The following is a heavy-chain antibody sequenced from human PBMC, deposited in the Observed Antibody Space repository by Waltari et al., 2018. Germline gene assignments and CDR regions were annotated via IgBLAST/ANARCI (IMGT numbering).Heavy chain of an antibody. J-gene: IGHJ4*02. Sequence: EVQLVESGGGLVQPGGSLRLSCAASGFTFSSYALSWVRQAPGKGLEWVSAISGSGGSTYYADSVKGRFTISRDNSKNTLYLQMNSLRAEDTAVYYCAKDLRPYSGYYASFDYWGQGTLVTVSS. CDR1: GFTFSSYA. CDR3: AKDLRPYSGYYASFDY. D-gene: IGHD3-22*01. V-gene: IGHV3-23*04. CDR2: ISGSGGST.